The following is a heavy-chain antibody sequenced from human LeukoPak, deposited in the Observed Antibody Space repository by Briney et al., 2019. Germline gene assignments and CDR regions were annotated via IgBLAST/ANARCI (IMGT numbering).Heavy chain of an antibody. CDR1: GYSFTNYD. D-gene: IGHD3-22*01. CDR3: ARLAQHRYYYDPSAYRYYFDY. J-gene: IGHJ4*02. V-gene: IGHV1-18*01. Sequence: GASVKVSCKASGYSFTNYDISWVRQAPGQGLEWMGWISVYNSNTNYAQKFQGRVTMTTDTSTSTAYMELRSLRSDDTAVYYCARLAQHRYYYDPSAYRYYFDYWGQGTLVTVSS. CDR2: ISVYNSNT.